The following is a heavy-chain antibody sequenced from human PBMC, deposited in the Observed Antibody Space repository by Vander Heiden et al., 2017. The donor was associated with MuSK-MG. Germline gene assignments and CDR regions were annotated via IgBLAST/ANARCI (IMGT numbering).Heavy chain of an antibody. CDR2: INPNSGGT. CDR1: GYTFTGYY. Sequence: QVQLVQSGAEVKKPGASVKVSCKASGYTFTGYYMTWVRQAPGQGLEWMGWINPNSGGTNYAQKLQGRVTMTRDTSISTAYMELSRLRSDETAVYYCARDIGDPHYYYYYMDVWGKGTTVTVSS. CDR3: ARDIGDPHYYYYYMDV. D-gene: IGHD3-16*01. J-gene: IGHJ6*03. V-gene: IGHV1-2*02.